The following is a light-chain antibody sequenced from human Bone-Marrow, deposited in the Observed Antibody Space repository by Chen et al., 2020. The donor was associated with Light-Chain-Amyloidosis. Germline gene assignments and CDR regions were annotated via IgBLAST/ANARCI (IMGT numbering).Light chain of an antibody. V-gene: IGLV3-21*02. CDR3: QVWDRSSDRPV. J-gene: IGLJ3*02. CDR1: HIGSTS. Sequence: SYVLTQPSSVSVAPGQTVTIACGGNHIGSTSVHWYQQTPGQAPLLVVYDDSDRPSGIPERLSGSNSGNTATLTISRVDAGDEADYYCQVWDRSSDRPVFGGGTQLTVL. CDR2: DDS.